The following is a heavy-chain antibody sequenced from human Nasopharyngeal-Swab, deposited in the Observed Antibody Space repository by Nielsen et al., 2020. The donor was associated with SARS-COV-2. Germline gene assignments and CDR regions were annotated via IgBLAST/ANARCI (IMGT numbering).Heavy chain of an antibody. V-gene: IGHV4-34*01. D-gene: IGHD3-3*01. Sequence: VRQMPGKGLEWIGEINHSGSTNYNPSLKSRVTISVDTSKNQFSLKLTSVTAADTALYYCARDPHAERITIFGVVIRPGTFDIWGQGTMVTVSS. J-gene: IGHJ3*02. CDR3: ARDPHAERITIFGVVIRPGTFDI. CDR2: INHSGST.